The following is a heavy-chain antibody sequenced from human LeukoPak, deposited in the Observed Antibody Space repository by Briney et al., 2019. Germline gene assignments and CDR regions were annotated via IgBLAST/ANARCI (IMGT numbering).Heavy chain of an antibody. D-gene: IGHD6-13*01. Sequence: GGSLRLSCAVSGFTFDDYGMHWVRHAPGDGLEWVSSISWRRASVGYVDSVKGRFTISRDNAKNALYLQMNSLRAEDTALYYCAKDYGYSSSWYDYWGQGTLVTVSS. CDR3: AKDYGYSSSWYDY. V-gene: IGHV3-9*01. CDR1: GFTFDDYG. J-gene: IGHJ4*02. CDR2: ISWRRASV.